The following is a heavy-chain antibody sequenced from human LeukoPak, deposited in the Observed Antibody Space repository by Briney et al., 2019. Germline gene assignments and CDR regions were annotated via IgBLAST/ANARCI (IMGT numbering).Heavy chain of an antibody. Sequence: ASETLSLTCAVYGGSFSGYYWSWIRQPPGKGLEWIGYIYYSGTTNYNPSLKSRVTISVDTSKNQFSLKLNSVTAADTAVYYCARGVYIAAAQYGYWGQGTLVTVSS. V-gene: IGHV4-59*01. J-gene: IGHJ4*02. CDR2: IYYSGTT. D-gene: IGHD6-13*01. CDR1: GGSFSGYY. CDR3: ARGVYIAAAQYGY.